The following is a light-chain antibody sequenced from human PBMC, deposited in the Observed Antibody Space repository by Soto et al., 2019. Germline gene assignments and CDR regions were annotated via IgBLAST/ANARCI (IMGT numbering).Light chain of an antibody. J-gene: IGKJ1*01. CDR2: GAS. CDR1: QTVSNN. V-gene: IGKV3-15*01. CDR3: QQYHNWPPWT. Sequence: IVMTQYQATLSVSIGERVTLSCRASQTVSNNLAWYQQKPGQPPRLLIYGASSRATGIPGRFSGSGSGTEFSLTISSLQSEDSAVYYCQQYHNWPPWTFGQGTKVDI.